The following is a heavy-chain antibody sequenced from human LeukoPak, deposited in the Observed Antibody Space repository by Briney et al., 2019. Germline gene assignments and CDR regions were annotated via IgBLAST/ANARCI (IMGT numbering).Heavy chain of an antibody. J-gene: IGHJ4*02. Sequence: GGSLRLSCAASGITFSTFAMTWVRQAPGRGLECVSVISGAGDRTYYAETVRGRFTVSRDNSKNTLYLQMNSLRAEDTAVYYCAKGHSAYGTGFDYWGQGTLVTVSS. CDR3: AKGHSAYGTGFDY. CDR1: GITFSTFA. CDR2: ISGAGDRT. D-gene: IGHD5-12*01. V-gene: IGHV3-23*01.